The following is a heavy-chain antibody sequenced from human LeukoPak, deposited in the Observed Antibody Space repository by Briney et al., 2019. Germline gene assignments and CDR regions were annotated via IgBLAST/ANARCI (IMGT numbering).Heavy chain of an antibody. D-gene: IGHD5-18*01. Sequence: GGSLRLSCAASGFTFSSYSMNWVRQAPGKGLEWVSYIRSSSSTIYYADSVKGRFTISRDNAKNSLYLQMNSLRAEDTAVYYCARDQGGGYSYGWQSFDYWGQGTLVTVSS. CDR2: IRSSSSTI. CDR1: GFTFSSYS. V-gene: IGHV3-48*04. CDR3: ARDQGGGYSYGWQSFDY. J-gene: IGHJ4*02.